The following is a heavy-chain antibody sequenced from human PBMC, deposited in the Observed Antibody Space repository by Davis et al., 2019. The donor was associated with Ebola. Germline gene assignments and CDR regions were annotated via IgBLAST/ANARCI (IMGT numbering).Heavy chain of an antibody. CDR2: FLYGGTT. CDR3: AKGFSMKAVAQNGYMDV. J-gene: IGHJ6*03. D-gene: IGHD3-22*01. CDR1: GASVSSSSYV. V-gene: IGHV4-39*07. Sequence: PSHTLSLTCTVAGASVSSSSYVWGRIRQPPGKGLEWIGIFLYGGTTHSSSSLKSRVTMSIDMSKNQFSLKLTSVTAADTATYSCAKGFSMKAVAQNGYMDVWGKGTTVTVSS.